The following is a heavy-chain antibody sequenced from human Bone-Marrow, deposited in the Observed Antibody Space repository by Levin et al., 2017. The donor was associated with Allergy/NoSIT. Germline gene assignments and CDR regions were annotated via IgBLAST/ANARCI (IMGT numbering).Heavy chain of an antibody. Sequence: SETLSLTCTVSGGSISSYYWSWIRQPPGKGLEWIGYIYYSGSTNYNPSLKSRVTISVDTSKNQFSLKLSSVTAADTAVYYCARGVGRFAVAVHFDYWGQGTLVTVSS. CDR1: GGSISSYY. D-gene: IGHD2-15*01. CDR3: ARGVGRFAVAVHFDY. CDR2: IYYSGST. J-gene: IGHJ4*02. V-gene: IGHV4-59*01.